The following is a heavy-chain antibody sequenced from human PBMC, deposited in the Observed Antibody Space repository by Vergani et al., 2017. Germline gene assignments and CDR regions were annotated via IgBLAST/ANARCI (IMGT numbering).Heavy chain of an antibody. J-gene: IGHJ1*01. CDR3: TRVPFGYYEKSGYYPEYSQQ. CDR1: GYIFENHG. CDR2: SRSESGNT. V-gene: IGHV1-18*01. D-gene: IGHD3-22*01. Sequence: VELVQSGAEVKKPGASVKVSCKTHGYIFENHGMHWVRQAPGQGLEWMGWSRSESGNTESAEKFQGRLTMTMDTSTSTAYLELRSLRSDDTAVYYCTRVPFGYYEKSGYYPEYSQQWGQGTLVTVSA.